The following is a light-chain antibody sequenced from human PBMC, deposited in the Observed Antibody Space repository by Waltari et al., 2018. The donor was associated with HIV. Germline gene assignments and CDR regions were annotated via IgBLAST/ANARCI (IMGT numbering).Light chain of an antibody. Sequence: DIQMIQSPSSLSASVGDRVTITCRASQNIHNYVNWYQQKPGRAPTLLIYTSSYLQRGVPSRFSGSGSGTDFTLAISSLQPEDFATYYCQQSYSTPQTFGQGTNVEVK. J-gene: IGKJ1*01. V-gene: IGKV1-39*01. CDR3: QQSYSTPQT. CDR1: QNIHNY. CDR2: TSS.